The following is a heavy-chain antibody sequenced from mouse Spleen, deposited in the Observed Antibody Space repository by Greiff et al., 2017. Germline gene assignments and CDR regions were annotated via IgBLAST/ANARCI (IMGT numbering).Heavy chain of an antibody. CDR2: IYPRSGNT. Sequence: QVQLQQSGAELARPGASVKLSCKASGYTFTSYGISWVKQRTGQGLEWIGEIYPRSGNTYYNEKFKGKATLTADKSSSTAYMELRSLTSEDSAVYFCALSTMITAWFAYWGQGTLVTVSA. CDR1: GYTFTSYG. CDR3: ALSTMITAWFAY. V-gene: IGHV1-81*01. D-gene: IGHD2-4*01. J-gene: IGHJ3*01.